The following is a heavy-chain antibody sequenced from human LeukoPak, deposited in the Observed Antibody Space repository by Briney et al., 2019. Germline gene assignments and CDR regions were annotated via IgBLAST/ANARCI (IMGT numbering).Heavy chain of an antibody. D-gene: IGHD2-2*02. CDR1: GGSFSGYY. CDR2: INHSGST. CDR3: ARGVGGYCSSTSCYKVDWFDP. Sequence: SETLSLTCAVYGGSFSGYYWSWIRQPPGKGLEWIGEINHSGSTNYNPSLKSRVTISVDTSKNQFPLKLSSVTAADTAVYYCARGVGGYCSSTSCYKVDWFDPWGQGTLVTVSS. J-gene: IGHJ5*02. V-gene: IGHV4-34*01.